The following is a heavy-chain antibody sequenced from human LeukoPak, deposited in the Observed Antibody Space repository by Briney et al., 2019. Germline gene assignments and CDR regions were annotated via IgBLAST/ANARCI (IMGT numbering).Heavy chain of an antibody. CDR3: ARISYYDSSGACFDY. CDR1: GGSFSGYY. Sequence: SETQSLTCAVYGGSFSGYYWSWIRQPPGKGLEWIGEINHSGSTNYNPSLKSRVTILVDTSKNQVSLKVTSVTAADTAMYYCARISYYDSSGACFDYWGQGTLVTVSS. J-gene: IGHJ4*02. V-gene: IGHV4-34*01. D-gene: IGHD3-22*01. CDR2: INHSGST.